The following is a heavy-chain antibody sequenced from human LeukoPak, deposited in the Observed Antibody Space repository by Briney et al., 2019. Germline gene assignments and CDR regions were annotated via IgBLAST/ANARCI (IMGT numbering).Heavy chain of an antibody. CDR3: ARSKRWEVAYQYDY. CDR1: GGSISSGSYY. D-gene: IGHD1-26*01. Sequence: KTSQTLSLTCTVSGGSISSGSYYWSWIRQPAGKGLEWIGRIYTSGSTNYNPSLKSRVTISVDTSKNQFSLKLSSVTAADTAVYYCARSKRWEVAYQYDYWGQGTLVTVSS. J-gene: IGHJ4*02. V-gene: IGHV4-61*02. CDR2: IYTSGST.